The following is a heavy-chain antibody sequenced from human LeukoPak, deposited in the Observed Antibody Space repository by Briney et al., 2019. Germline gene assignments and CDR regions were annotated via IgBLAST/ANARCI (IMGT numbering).Heavy chain of an antibody. CDR2: INPSGGGT. Sequence: ASVKVSCKASGYTLTNYYIHWVRQAPGQGLEWMGIINPSGGGTSYAQKFQGRVIMTTDTSMSSVFMELSSLRSEDTAVYYCARGDFGSGSYKLWGQGTLVSVSS. J-gene: IGHJ4*02. CDR3: ARGDFGSGSYKL. V-gene: IGHV1-46*01. CDR1: GYTLTNYY. D-gene: IGHD3-10*01.